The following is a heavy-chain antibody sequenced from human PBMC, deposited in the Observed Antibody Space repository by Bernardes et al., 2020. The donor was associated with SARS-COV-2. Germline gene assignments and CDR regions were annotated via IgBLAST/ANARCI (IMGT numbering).Heavy chain of an antibody. Sequence: SETLSPTCTVSGDSISRSSYYWGWIRQPPGKGLEWIGCIYYSGSTYYNPSLKSRVTISLDTSKNQFSLRLTSVTAADAAVYYCARSAYMSGWCDPWGQGTLVTVSS. CDR1: GDSISRSSYY. V-gene: IGHV4-39*01. CDR2: IYYSGST. D-gene: IGHD5-18*01. CDR3: ARSAYMSGWCDP. J-gene: IGHJ5*02.